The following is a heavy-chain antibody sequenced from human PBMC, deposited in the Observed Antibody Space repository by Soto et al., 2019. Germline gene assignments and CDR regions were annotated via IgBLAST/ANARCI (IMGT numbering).Heavy chain of an antibody. CDR2: IKQDGSEK. Sequence: EVQLVESGGGLVQPGGSLRLSCAASGFTFSSYWMSWVRQAPGKGQEWVANIKQDGSEKYYVDSVKGRFTISRDNAKNSLYLQMNSLRAEDTAVYYCARVRTPFKYYFDYWGQGTLVTVSS. CDR1: GFTFSSYW. V-gene: IGHV3-7*01. J-gene: IGHJ4*02. CDR3: ARVRTPFKYYFDY.